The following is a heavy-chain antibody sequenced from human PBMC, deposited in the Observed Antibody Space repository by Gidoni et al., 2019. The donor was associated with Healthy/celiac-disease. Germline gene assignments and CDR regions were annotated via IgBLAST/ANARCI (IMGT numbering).Heavy chain of an antibody. J-gene: IGHJ4*02. V-gene: IGHV3-33*01. CDR1: GFVFSSDD. D-gene: IGHD4-17*01. Sequence: QVHLVESGGGVVQPGRSLRLSCAASGFVFSSDDMHWVRQAPGKGLEWVAVIWYDGSKKYYADSVKGRFTISRDNSKNTLYLQMNSLRADDTAVYYCARDRDYGDYLEYWGQGTLVTVSS. CDR3: ARDRDYGDYLEY. CDR2: IWYDGSKK.